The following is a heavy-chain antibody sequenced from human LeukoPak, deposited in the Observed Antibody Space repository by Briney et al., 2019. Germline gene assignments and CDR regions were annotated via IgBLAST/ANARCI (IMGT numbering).Heavy chain of an antibody. CDR1: GFTFSSYS. Sequence: PGGSLRLSCAASGFTFSSYSMNWVRQAPGKGLERVSSISSSSSYIYYADSVKGRFTISRDNAKNSLYLQMNSLRAEDTAVYYCARAEYSGSYHDAFDIWGQGTMVTVSS. D-gene: IGHD1-26*01. J-gene: IGHJ3*02. CDR3: ARAEYSGSYHDAFDI. CDR2: ISSSSSYI. V-gene: IGHV3-21*01.